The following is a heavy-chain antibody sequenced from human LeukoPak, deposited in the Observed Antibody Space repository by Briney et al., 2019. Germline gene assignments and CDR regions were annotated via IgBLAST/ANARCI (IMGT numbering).Heavy chain of an antibody. D-gene: IGHD2-15*01. J-gene: IGHJ5*02. CDR2: INSYNGNT. V-gene: IGHV1-18*01. CDR3: ARDGHIAGTENWFDP. CDR1: GYTFTSYG. Sequence: ASVKVSCKASGYTFTSYGISWVRQAPGQGLEWMGWINSYNGNTNYAQKFQGRVTMTTDTPTSTAYMELRSLISDDTAVYYCARDGHIAGTENWFDPWGQGTLVTVSS.